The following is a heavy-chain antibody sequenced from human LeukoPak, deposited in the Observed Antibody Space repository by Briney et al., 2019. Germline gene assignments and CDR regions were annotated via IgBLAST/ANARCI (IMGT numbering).Heavy chain of an antibody. CDR3: VKEHLDRAFTRSFEI. J-gene: IGHJ3*02. Sequence: GGSLRLSCAASGFSFSTNPMSWVRQAPGKGLEWVSAISPDRTYYSDSVKGRLTISSDNYKNTVALHINSQRAEDTAIYYCVKEHLDRAFTRSFEIWGQGTVVTVSS. CDR1: GFSFSTNP. V-gene: IGHV3-23*01. CDR2: ISPDRT. D-gene: IGHD3-10*01.